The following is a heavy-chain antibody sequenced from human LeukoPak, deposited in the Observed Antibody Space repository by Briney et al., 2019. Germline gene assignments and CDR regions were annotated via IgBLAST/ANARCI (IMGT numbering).Heavy chain of an antibody. Sequence: GRSLRLSCAASGFTFSSYGMHWVRQAPGKGLEWVAVISYDGRDKHHVDSVKGRFTISRDNAKNSLYLQMNSLRADDTAVYYCARASLFGSDAFDIWGQGTMVTVSS. CDR2: ISYDGRDK. CDR3: ARASLFGSDAFDI. J-gene: IGHJ3*02. D-gene: IGHD3-10*01. CDR1: GFTFSSYG. V-gene: IGHV3-33*05.